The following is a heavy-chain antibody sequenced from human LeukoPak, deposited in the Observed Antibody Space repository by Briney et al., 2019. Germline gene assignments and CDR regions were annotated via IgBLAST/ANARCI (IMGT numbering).Heavy chain of an antibody. J-gene: IGHJ4*02. Sequence: SETLSFTCTVSGGSISGYYWSWIRQPPGKGLEGIGYIYYSGSTNYNPSLKSRVTISVDTSKNQFSLKLSSVTAADTAVYYCARDISSSWIFDYWGQGTLVTVSS. V-gene: IGHV4-59*01. D-gene: IGHD6-13*01. CDR1: GGSISGYY. CDR3: ARDISSSWIFDY. CDR2: IYYSGST.